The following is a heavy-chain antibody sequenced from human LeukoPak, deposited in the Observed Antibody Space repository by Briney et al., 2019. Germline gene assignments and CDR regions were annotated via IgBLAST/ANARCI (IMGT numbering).Heavy chain of an antibody. CDR3: ARRYYSSGWYGTVGDYYYYGMAV. V-gene: IGHV3-30-3*01. CDR1: GFTFSSYA. CDR2: ISYDGSNK. J-gene: IGHJ6*02. Sequence: GGSLRLSCAASGFTFSSYAMHWVRQAPGKGLEWVAVISYDGSNKYYADSVKGRFTISRDNSKNTLYLQMNSLRAEDTAVYYCARRYYSSGWYGTVGDYYYYGMAVWGQGTTVTVSS. D-gene: IGHD6-19*01.